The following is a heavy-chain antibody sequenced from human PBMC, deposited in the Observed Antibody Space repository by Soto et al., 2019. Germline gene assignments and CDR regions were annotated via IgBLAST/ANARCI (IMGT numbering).Heavy chain of an antibody. J-gene: IGHJ3*02. Sequence: ASVKVSCKVSGYTLTELSMHWVRQAPGKGLEWMGGFDPEDGETIYAQKFQGRVTMTEDTSTDTAYMELSSLRSEDTAVYYCATASGVWELLAFDIWGQGTMVTVSS. CDR1: GYTLTELS. CDR3: ATASGVWELLAFDI. CDR2: FDPEDGET. D-gene: IGHD1-26*01. V-gene: IGHV1-24*01.